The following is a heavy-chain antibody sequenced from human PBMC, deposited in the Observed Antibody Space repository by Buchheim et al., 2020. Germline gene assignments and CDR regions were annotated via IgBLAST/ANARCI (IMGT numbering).Heavy chain of an antibody. CDR3: AKDVLGDPGGWYYYYGMDV. CDR1: GFTFSSYA. CDR2: ISGSGGST. V-gene: IGHV3-23*01. Sequence: EVQLLESGGGLVQPGGSLRLSCAASGFTFSSYAMSWVRQAPGKGLEWVSAISGSGGSTYYADSVKGRFTISRENSKNTLYLQMNSLRAEDTAVYYCAKDVLGDPGGWYYYYGMDVWGQGTT. J-gene: IGHJ6*02. D-gene: IGHD3-10*01.